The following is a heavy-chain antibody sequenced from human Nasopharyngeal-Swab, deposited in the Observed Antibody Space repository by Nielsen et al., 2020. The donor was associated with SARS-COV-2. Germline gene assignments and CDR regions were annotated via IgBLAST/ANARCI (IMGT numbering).Heavy chain of an antibody. Sequence: SVKVSCKASGYTFTSYGIGWVRQAPGQGLEWMGWISAYNGNTNYAQKLQGRVTMTTDTSTSTAYMELRGLRSDDTAVYYCARDRVVVVTGSSSDYYYYGMDVWGQGTTVTVSS. CDR3: ARDRVVVVTGSSSDYYYYGMDV. CDR1: GYTFTSYG. V-gene: IGHV1-18*01. D-gene: IGHD2-21*02. J-gene: IGHJ6*02. CDR2: ISAYNGNT.